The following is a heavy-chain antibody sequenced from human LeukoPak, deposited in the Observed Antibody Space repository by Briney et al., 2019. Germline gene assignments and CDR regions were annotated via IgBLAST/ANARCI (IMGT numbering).Heavy chain of an antibody. CDR1: GYTFTSYG. CDR3: ARVAAVAGTVGTVLRFDP. CDR2: ISAYNGNT. D-gene: IGHD6-19*01. J-gene: IGHJ5*02. V-gene: IGHV1-18*01. Sequence: ASVKVSCKASGYTFTSYGISWVRQAPGQGLEWMGWISAYNGNTNYAQKLQGRVTMTTDTSTSTAYMELRSLRSDDTAVYYCARVAAVAGTVGTVLRFDPWGQGTLVTVSS.